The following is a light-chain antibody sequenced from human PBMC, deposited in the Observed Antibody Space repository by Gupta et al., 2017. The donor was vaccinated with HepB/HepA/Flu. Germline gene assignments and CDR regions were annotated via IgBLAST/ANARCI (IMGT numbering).Light chain of an antibody. CDR2: RNN. Sequence: QSVLTQPPSASGTPVQRVTISCSGSSSNIGSNYVYWYQQLPGTAPKLLIYRNNQRPSGVPDRFSGSKSGTSASLAISGLQSEDEADYYCAAWDDSLSGVVFGGGTKLTVL. J-gene: IGLJ2*01. CDR1: SSNIGSNY. V-gene: IGLV1-47*01. CDR3: AAWDDSLSGVV.